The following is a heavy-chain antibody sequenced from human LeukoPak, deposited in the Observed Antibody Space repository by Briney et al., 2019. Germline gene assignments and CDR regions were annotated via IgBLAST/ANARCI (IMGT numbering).Heavy chain of an antibody. CDR2: ISGSGGST. CDR1: GFTFSSYA. V-gene: IGHV3-23*01. CDR3: AKDLTAMVSGFRFDP. J-gene: IGHJ5*02. Sequence: GGSLRLSCAASGFTFSSYAMSWVRQAPGKGLEWVSAISGSGGSTYYADSVKGRFTISRDNSNNTLYLQMNSLRAEDTAVYYCAKDLTAMVSGFRFDPWGQGTLVTVSS. D-gene: IGHD5-18*01.